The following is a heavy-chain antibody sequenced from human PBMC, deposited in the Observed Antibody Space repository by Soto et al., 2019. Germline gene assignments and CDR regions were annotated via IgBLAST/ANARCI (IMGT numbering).Heavy chain of an antibody. D-gene: IGHD6-13*01. CDR3: ASLQVPGNFDY. J-gene: IGHJ4*02. Sequence: SETLSLTCTVSGCSIRSSNYYWAWVRQPPGKGLEWIANNDYSGDTYLHPSLRSRLTVAVDTYKNQCSLNLSSLTAADTAKYCCASLQVPGNFDYWGQGTLVTVSS. CDR2: NDYSGDT. CDR1: GCSIRSSNYY. V-gene: IGHV4-39*01.